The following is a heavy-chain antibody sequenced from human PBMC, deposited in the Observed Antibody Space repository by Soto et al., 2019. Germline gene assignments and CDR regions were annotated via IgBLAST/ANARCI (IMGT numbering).Heavy chain of an antibody. D-gene: IGHD1-1*01. CDR2: ISASGGDT. V-gene: IGHV3-23*01. J-gene: IGHJ5*02. CDR3: ARRPTATAS. Sequence: EAQMLESGGGSVQPGGSLRLSCAASGFTFSTYAVAWVRQSPGKGLEWVSSISASGGDTWYADSVKGRFTISRDNSKNTLYLQMNSLRVEDRAVYYCARRPTATASWGQGTLVTVSS. CDR1: GFTFSTYA.